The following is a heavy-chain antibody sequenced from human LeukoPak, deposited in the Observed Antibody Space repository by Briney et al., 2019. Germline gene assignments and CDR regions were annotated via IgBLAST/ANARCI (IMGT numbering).Heavy chain of an antibody. J-gene: IGHJ4*02. V-gene: IGHV4-34*01. CDR2: ISHSGAT. D-gene: IGHD2-2*01. CDR1: GGSFSDYY. CDR3: ATGITKPDPIVVVPAAVRVAQAFDN. Sequence: SETLSLTCAVYGGSFSDYYWNWIRQPPGKGLEWIGEISHSGATNHNPSLKSRVTISVDTSKNQFSLRLSSVTAADTAVYYCATGITKPDPIVVVPAAVRVAQAFDNWGQGTLVTVSS.